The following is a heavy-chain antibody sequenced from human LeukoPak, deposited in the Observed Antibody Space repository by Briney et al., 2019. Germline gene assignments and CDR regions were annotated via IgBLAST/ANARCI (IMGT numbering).Heavy chain of an antibody. V-gene: IGHV3-30*03. J-gene: IGHJ6*02. CDR3: ARGGYYAMDV. Sequence: TGGSLRLSCAASGFTFSNFDMHWVRQAPGEGLEWVAAISHDGSNKFYVDSVKGRFTISRDNSQNTLYLQMNRLRGEDTAVYYCARGGYYAMDVWGQGTTVTVSS. CDR2: ISHDGSNK. CDR1: GFTFSNFD.